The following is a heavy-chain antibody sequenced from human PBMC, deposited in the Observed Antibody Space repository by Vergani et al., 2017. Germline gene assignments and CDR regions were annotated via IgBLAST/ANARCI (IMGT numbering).Heavy chain of an antibody. J-gene: IGHJ4*01. CDR3: ARSFFDYWGGYQGYYFDY. CDR1: GVSISNSSYY. D-gene: IGHD3-3*01. V-gene: IGHV4-61*02. Sequence: QVQLQESGPGLVKPSQTLSLTCNVSGVSISNSSYYWSWIRQPAGKGLEWLGRGYISRPTNYNPSLKNRVIMSVDTSKNQFSLKLNSVSAADTAVYYCARSFFDYWGGYQGYYFDYWGQGILVTVSS. CDR2: GYISRPT.